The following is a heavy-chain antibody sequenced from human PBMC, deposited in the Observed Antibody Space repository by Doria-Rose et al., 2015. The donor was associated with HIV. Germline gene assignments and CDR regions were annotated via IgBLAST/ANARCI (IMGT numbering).Heavy chain of an antibody. CDR3: ARFRPSRGIYYSLDV. J-gene: IGHJ6*03. V-gene: IGHV4-4*09. Sequence: QVQLQESGPGLVKPAETLSLTCTVSGGSISSYYWNWIRQPPGKRLEWIGYIYSSGSTHYNPPLKSRVTISIDTPKNQFSLKLSSVTAADTAVYYCARFRPSRGIYYSLDVWGKGTTVTVSS. CDR2: IYSSGST. CDR1: GGSISSYY. D-gene: IGHD3-10*01.